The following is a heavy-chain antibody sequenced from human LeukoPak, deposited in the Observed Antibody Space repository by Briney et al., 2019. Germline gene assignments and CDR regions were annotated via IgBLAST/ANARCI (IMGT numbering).Heavy chain of an antibody. J-gene: IGHJ4*02. V-gene: IGHV3-30*18. CDR1: GFTFSSYG. D-gene: IGHD5/OR15-5a*01. CDR2: ISYDGSNK. Sequence: GGSLRLSCAASGFTFSSYGMHWVRQAPGKGLEWVAVISYDGSNKYYADSVKGRFTISGDNSKNTLYLQMNSLRAEDTAVYYCAKLSGYWGQGTLVTVSS. CDR3: AKLSGY.